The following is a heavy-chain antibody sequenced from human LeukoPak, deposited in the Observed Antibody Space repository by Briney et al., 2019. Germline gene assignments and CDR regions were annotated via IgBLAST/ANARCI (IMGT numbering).Heavy chain of an antibody. CDR1: GGSFSGYY. CDR2: IFYSGST. Sequence: SSETLSLTCAVYGGSFSGYYWSWIRQPPRKGLEWIGYIFYSGSTNYNPSLKSRVTISVDTSKNQFSLKLSSVTAADTAVYYCARHKGYYGSGSSHYYYYMDVWGKGTTVTISS. D-gene: IGHD3-10*01. CDR3: ARHKGYYGSGSSHYYYYMDV. J-gene: IGHJ6*03. V-gene: IGHV4-59*08.